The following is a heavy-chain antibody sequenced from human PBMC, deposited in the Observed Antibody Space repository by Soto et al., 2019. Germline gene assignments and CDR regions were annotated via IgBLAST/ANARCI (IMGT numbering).Heavy chain of an antibody. J-gene: IGHJ1*01. CDR1: GGSLSDYY. CDR2: INHRERSS. D-gene: IGHD4-17*01. V-gene: IGHV4-34*01. Sequence: QVHVQQWGAGLLKPSETLSLTCAVFGGSLSDYYWSWFRQPPGKGLEWIGEINHRERSSNYNPSLVSRVTIAVDTSKNEISLRLSSVTADATALYSCARQIMGLAVNEYWGQGTPVIVSS. CDR3: ARQIMGLAVNEY.